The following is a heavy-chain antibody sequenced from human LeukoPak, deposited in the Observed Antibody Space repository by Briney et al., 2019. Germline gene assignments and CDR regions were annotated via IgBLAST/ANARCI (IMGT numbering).Heavy chain of an antibody. D-gene: IGHD4-23*01. V-gene: IGHV4-59*01. CDR2: IYYSGST. Sequence: SETLSLTCTVSGGSISYYYWNWIRQPPGKGLEWIGYIYYSGSTKYNPSLKSRVTISVDTSKNQFSLKLSSVTAADTAVYYCARDDYGGNHWGQGTLVTVSS. J-gene: IGHJ4*02. CDR1: GGSISYYY. CDR3: ARDDYGGNH.